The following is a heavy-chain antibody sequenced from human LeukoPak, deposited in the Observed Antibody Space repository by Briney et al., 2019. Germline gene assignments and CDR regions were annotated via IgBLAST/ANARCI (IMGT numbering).Heavy chain of an antibody. CDR3: AKDAGLLLRYYYYGMDV. V-gene: IGHV3-30*18. CDR1: GFIFSGYG. Sequence: GRSLRLSCAASGFIFSGYGMHWVRQAPGKGLEWVAAISYDGSNKYYADSVKGRFTISRDNSKNTLYLQMNSLRAEDTAVYYCAKDAGLLLRYYYYGMDVWGKGTTVTVSS. CDR2: ISYDGSNK. D-gene: IGHD2-15*01. J-gene: IGHJ6*04.